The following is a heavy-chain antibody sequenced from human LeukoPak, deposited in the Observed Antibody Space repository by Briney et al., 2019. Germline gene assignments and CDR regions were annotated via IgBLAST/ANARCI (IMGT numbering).Heavy chain of an antibody. CDR1: GFTFSSYA. J-gene: IGHJ4*02. V-gene: IGHV3-23*01. D-gene: IGHD3-22*01. Sequence: PGGSLRLSCAASGFTFSSYAMSWVRQAPGKGLEWVSAISGSGGSTYYADSVKGRFTISRDNSKNTLYLQMNSLRAEDTAVYYCAKASEVTMIVVVITLFFDYWGQGTLVTVSS. CDR3: AKASEVTMIVVVITLFFDY. CDR2: ISGSGGST.